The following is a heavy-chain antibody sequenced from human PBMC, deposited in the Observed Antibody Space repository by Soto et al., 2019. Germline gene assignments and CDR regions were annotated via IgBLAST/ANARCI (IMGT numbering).Heavy chain of an antibody. J-gene: IGHJ4*02. CDR2: ISGSGFKK. CDR3: AKSYSSNWYDYFDY. V-gene: IGHV3-23*01. CDR1: GFIFENFG. D-gene: IGHD6-13*01. Sequence: GGSLRLSCAASGFIFENFGMSWVRQAPGKGLEWISSISGSGFKKYYADSVKGRFTISRDNSKSTVYLQMNSLRAEDTALYYCAKSYSSNWYDYFDYWGQGTLVTVSS.